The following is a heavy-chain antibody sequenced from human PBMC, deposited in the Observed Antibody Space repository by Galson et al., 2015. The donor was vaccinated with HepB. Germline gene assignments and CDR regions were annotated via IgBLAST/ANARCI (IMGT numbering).Heavy chain of an antibody. D-gene: IGHD5-12*01. V-gene: IGHV1-2*04. CDR2: INPNSGGT. CDR3: ARGYSGYDFYGWFDP. J-gene: IGHJ5*02. Sequence: SVKVSCKASGYTFTGYYMHWVRQAPGQGLEWMGWINPNSGGTNYAQKFQGWVTMTRDTSISTAYMELSRLRSDDTAVYYCARGYSGYDFYGWFDPWGQGTLVTVSS. CDR1: GYTFTGYY.